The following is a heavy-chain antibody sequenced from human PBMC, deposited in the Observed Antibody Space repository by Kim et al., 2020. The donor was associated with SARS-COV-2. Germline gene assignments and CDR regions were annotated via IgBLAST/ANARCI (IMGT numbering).Heavy chain of an antibody. Sequence: ASVKVSCKASGYTFSGYNIHWVRQAPGQGLQWMGRITPNSGGTNSAQNFQGRVTMTRDTSISTAYLELTSLTSDDTAVYYCARDAAGLAAAGVWFDPWGQGTLGTVSS. J-gene: IGHJ5*02. D-gene: IGHD6-13*01. CDR1: GYTFSGYN. CDR2: ITPNSGGT. V-gene: IGHV1-2*06. CDR3: ARDAAGLAAAGVWFDP.